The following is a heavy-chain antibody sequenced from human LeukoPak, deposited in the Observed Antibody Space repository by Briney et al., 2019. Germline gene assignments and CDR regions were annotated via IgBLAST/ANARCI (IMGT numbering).Heavy chain of an antibody. CDR1: GYSFTSYW. Sequence: GESLKISCKGSGYSFTSYWIGWVRQMPGKGLEWMGIIYPGDSDTRYSPSFQGQVTISADKSISTAYLQWSSLKASDTAMYYCARHSTCSGGGCYSDYYYYYGMDVWGQGTTVTVSS. CDR2: IYPGDSDT. V-gene: IGHV5-51*01. CDR3: ARHSTCSGGGCYSDYYYYYGMDV. D-gene: IGHD2-15*01. J-gene: IGHJ6*02.